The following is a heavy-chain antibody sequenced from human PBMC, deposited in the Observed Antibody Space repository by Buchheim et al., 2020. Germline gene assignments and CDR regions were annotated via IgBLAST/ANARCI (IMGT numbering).Heavy chain of an antibody. CDR2: TMPLAGLT. D-gene: IGHD2-15*01. CDR1: EGTFGSDA. Sequence: QVHLVQSGADVKKVGSSVKVACKASEGTFGSDAISWVRQAPGQGLEWLGRTMPLAGLTNYAQKFQGRVTLTADKSTSTAYMELTNLRSDDSGTYYCARGFGGIARDWGQGTL. J-gene: IGHJ4*02. CDR3: ARGFGGIARD. V-gene: IGHV1-69*04.